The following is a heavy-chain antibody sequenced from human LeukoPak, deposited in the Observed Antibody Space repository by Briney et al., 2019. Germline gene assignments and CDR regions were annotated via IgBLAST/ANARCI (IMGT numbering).Heavy chain of an antibody. CDR1: GFTFSSYA. CDR3: PNTRIAAALFDY. CDR2: ISGSGGST. J-gene: IGHJ4*02. D-gene: IGHD6-13*01. Sequence: GGSLRLSCSASGFTFSSYAMSWVRQAPGKGLEGGSAISGSGGSTYYADSVKGRFTISRDNSKNTLYLPMNSLRAEDTAVYYCPNTRIAAALFDYWGQGTLVTVSS. V-gene: IGHV3-23*01.